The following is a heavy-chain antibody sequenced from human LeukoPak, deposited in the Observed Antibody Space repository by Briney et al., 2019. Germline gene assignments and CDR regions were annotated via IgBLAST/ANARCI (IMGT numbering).Heavy chain of an antibody. CDR2: INPNSGGT. J-gene: IGHJ4*02. CDR3: ARATYSSSSSEYYFDY. D-gene: IGHD6-6*01. CDR1: GYTFTGYY. Sequence: ASVKVSCKASGYTFTGYYMHWVRQATGQGLEWMGRINPNSGGTNYAQKFQGRVTMTRDTSISTAYMELSRLRSDDTAVYYCARATYSSSSSEYYFDYWGQGTLVTVSS. V-gene: IGHV1-2*06.